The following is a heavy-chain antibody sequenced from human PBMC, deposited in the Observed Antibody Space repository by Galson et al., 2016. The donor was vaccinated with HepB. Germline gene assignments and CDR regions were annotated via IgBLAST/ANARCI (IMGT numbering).Heavy chain of an antibody. V-gene: IGHV3-21*06. J-gene: IGHJ3*02. D-gene: IGHD2/OR15-2a*01. Sequence: SLRLSCAASEFTLSSYSMNWVRQAPGKGLEWVSSISSNSNYIYYADSVKGRFTISRDNAKNSLYLQMNSLRVEDTAVYYCARDPYSMRVDVNDAFDIWGQGTTVTVSS. CDR3: ARDPYSMRVDVNDAFDI. CDR1: EFTLSSYS. CDR2: ISSNSNYI.